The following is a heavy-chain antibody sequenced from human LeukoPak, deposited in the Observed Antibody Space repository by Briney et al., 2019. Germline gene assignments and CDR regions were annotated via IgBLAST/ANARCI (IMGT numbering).Heavy chain of an antibody. Sequence: GGSLRLSCAASGFTFDDYGMSWVRQAPGKGLEWVSGINWNGGSTGYADSVKGRFTISRDNAKNSLYLQMNSLRAEDTALYYCARGLYSSGWYSYYYYYMDVWGKGTTVTVSS. D-gene: IGHD6-19*01. CDR2: INWNGGST. CDR3: ARGLYSSGWYSYYYYYMDV. V-gene: IGHV3-20*04. J-gene: IGHJ6*03. CDR1: GFTFDDYG.